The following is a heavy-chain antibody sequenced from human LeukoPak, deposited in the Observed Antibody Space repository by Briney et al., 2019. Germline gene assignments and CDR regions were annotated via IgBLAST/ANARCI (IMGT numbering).Heavy chain of an antibody. J-gene: IGHJ4*02. CDR3: ARGYGSGSYYHY. V-gene: IGHV4-61*02. Sequence: SETLSLTCTVSGGSISSGSYYWSWIRQPAGKGLEWIGRIYTSGSTNYNPSLKSRVTISVDTSKNQFSLKLSSVTAADTAVYYCARGYGSGSYYHYWGQGTLVTVSS. D-gene: IGHD3-10*01. CDR2: IYTSGST. CDR1: GGSISSGSYY.